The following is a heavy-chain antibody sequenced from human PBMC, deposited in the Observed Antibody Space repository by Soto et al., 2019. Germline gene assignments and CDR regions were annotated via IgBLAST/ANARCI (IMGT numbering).Heavy chain of an antibody. Sequence: XSVKDSCKASGYTFASYGISWVRQAPVQGLEWMGWISAYNGNTNYSQKLQGRVTMTTDTSTSTAYMELRSLRSDDTAVYYCASTLRYFDWSPQPYYYGMDVWGQGTTVTVSS. V-gene: IGHV1-18*04. D-gene: IGHD3-9*01. J-gene: IGHJ6*02. CDR1: GYTFASYG. CDR2: ISAYNGNT. CDR3: ASTLRYFDWSPQPYYYGMDV.